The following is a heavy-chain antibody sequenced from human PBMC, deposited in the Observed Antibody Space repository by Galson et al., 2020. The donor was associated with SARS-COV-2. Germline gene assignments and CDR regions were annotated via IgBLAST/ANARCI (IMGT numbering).Heavy chain of an antibody. V-gene: IGHV4-61*02. Sequence: SETLSLTCTVSGGSISSGSYYWSWIRQPAGKGLEWIGRIYTSGSTNYNPSLKSRVTISVDTSKNQFYLKLSSVTAADTAVYYCASRTLDYWGKCGELSRDYWGQGTLVTVSS. J-gene: IGHJ4*02. CDR2: IYTSGST. CDR3: ASRTLDYWGKCGELSRDY. CDR1: GGSISSGSYY. D-gene: IGHD7-27*01.